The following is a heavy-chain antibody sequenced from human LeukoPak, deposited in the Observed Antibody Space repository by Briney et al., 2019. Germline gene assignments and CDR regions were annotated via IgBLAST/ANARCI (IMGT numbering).Heavy chain of an antibody. D-gene: IGHD3-3*01. V-gene: IGHV4-59*01. CDR3: ARNGDFWSGYYPN. Sequence: SETLSLTCTVSGGSISSYYWSWIRQPPGKGLEWIGYIYYSGSTNYNPSLKSRVTISVDTSKNQFSLKLSSVTAADTAVYYCARNGDFWSGYYPNWGQGTLVTVSS. CDR1: GGSISSYY. J-gene: IGHJ4*02. CDR2: IYYSGST.